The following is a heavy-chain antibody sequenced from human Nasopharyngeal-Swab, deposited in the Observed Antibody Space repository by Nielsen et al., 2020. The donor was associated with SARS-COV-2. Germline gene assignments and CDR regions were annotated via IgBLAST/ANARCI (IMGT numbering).Heavy chain of an antibody. CDR3: AKDRGCSSTSCYAGGYYYGMDV. J-gene: IGHJ6*02. CDR1: GFTFDDYA. Sequence: SCAASGFTFDDYAMHWVRQAPGKGLEWVSGISWNSGSIGYADSVKGRFTISRDNAKNSLYLQMNSLRAEDTALYYCAKDRGCSSTSCYAGGYYYGMDVWGQGTTVTVSS. V-gene: IGHV3-9*01. D-gene: IGHD2-2*01. CDR2: ISWNSGSI.